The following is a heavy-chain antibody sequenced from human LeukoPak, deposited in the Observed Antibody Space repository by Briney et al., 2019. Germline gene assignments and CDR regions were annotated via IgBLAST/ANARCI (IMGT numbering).Heavy chain of an antibody. D-gene: IGHD4-17*01. CDR2: IYHSGST. CDR1: GYSISSGYY. Sequence: PSETLSLTCAVSGYSISSGYYRGWIRQPPGKGLEWIGSIYHSGSTYYNPSLKSRVTISVDTSKNQFSLKLSSVTAADTAVYYCARRATTVTTYFDYWGQGTLVTVSS. CDR3: ARRATTVTTYFDY. V-gene: IGHV4-38-2*01. J-gene: IGHJ4*02.